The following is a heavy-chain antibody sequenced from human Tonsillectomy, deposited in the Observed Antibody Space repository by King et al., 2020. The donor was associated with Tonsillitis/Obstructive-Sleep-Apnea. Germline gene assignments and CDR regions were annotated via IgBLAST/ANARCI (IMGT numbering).Heavy chain of an antibody. CDR3: ARGGAAVVSGVDY. CDR2: ISSSSRYI. D-gene: IGHD4-23*01. CDR1: GFTFRSYS. V-gene: IGHV3-21*01. Sequence: VQLVESGGGLVKPGGSLRLSCAASGFTFRSYSMNWVRHAPGGGLEWVSSISSSSRYIDHADSVKGRFTIPRENAKNSLYLQMDSLRAEDTAVYYCARGGAAVVSGVDYWGQGALVTVSS. J-gene: IGHJ4*02.